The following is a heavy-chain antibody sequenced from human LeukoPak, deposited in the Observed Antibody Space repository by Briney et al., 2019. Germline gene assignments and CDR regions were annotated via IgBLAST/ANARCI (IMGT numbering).Heavy chain of an antibody. Sequence: GESLKISCKGSGYSFTSYWIGWVRQMPGKGLEWMGIIYPGDSDTRYSPSFQGQVTISADESISTAYLQWSSLKASDTAMYYCARLYSSSWYPVGYYYYYYMDVWGKGTTVTVSS. CDR1: GYSFTSYW. CDR3: ARLYSSSWYPVGYYYYYYMDV. D-gene: IGHD6-13*01. J-gene: IGHJ6*03. V-gene: IGHV5-51*01. CDR2: IYPGDSDT.